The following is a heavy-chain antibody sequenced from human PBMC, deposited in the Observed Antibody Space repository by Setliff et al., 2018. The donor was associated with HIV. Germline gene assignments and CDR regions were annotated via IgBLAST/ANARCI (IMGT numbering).Heavy chain of an antibody. V-gene: IGHV1-18*01. D-gene: IGHD6-19*01. J-gene: IGHJ3*02. CDR2: TSAYNGNT. CDR1: GYTFTSYG. Sequence: ASVKVSCKASGYTFTSYGITWVRQAPGQGLEWMVWTSAYNGNTNYAQKLQGRVTMTTDTSTSTAYMVLRGLRIDDTTVYYCARVEGRAVAGIRDAFGIWGQGTMVTASS. CDR3: ARVEGRAVAGIRDAFGI.